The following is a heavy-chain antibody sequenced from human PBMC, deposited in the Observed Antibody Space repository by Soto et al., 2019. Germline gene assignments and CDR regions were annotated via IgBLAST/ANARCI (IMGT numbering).Heavy chain of an antibody. CDR2: IIPILGIA. J-gene: IGHJ3*02. V-gene: IGHV1-69*02. D-gene: IGHD2-15*01. CDR3: ASVVVVAATRAFDI. Sequence: ASVKVSCKASGGTFSSYTISWVRQAPGQGLEWMGRIIPILGIANYAQKFQGRVTITADKSTSTAYMELSSLRSEDTAVYYCASVVVVAATRAFDIWGQGTMVTVSS. CDR1: GGTFSSYT.